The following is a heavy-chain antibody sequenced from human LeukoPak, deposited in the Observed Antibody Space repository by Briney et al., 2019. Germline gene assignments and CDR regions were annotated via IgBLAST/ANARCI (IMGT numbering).Heavy chain of an antibody. V-gene: IGHV4-39*01. J-gene: IGHJ4*02. Sequence: SETLSLTCTVSGGSISSSNYYWGWIRQPPGEGLEWIGYLYYSGSTYYNPSLKSRVTMSVDTSKNQFSLKLSSVTAADTAVYYCARYYSGSYGFDYWGQGTLATVSS. CDR1: GGSISSSNYY. CDR2: LYYSGST. CDR3: ARYYSGSYGFDY. D-gene: IGHD1-26*01.